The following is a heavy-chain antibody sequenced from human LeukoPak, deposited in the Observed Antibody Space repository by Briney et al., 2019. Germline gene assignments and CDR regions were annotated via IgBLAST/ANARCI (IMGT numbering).Heavy chain of an antibody. Sequence: GGSLRLSCAASGFTFSSYWMHWVRQAPGKGLVWVSRINSDGSTTTYADSVKDRFTISRDNAKNTLYLQMNSLRAEATAAYYCARERGGLNSSWYFTLDYWGQGTLVTVSS. J-gene: IGHJ4*02. D-gene: IGHD6-13*01. V-gene: IGHV3-74*03. CDR3: ARERGGLNSSWYFTLDY. CDR2: INSDGSTT. CDR1: GFTFSSYW.